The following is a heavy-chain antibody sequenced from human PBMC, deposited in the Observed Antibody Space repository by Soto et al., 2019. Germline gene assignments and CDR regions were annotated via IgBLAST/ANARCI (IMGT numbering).Heavy chain of an antibody. D-gene: IGHD2-21*01. V-gene: IGHV4-31*03. CDR3: AIGFTTDCDRFLDHWFDP. Sequence: PSETLSLPCNVSGDYIRSGRYYWSWIRQHPEKGLEWIGYIYYSGTAQYSPSFKSRITMSVDTSKSQFSLKMTSLTAADTAIYYCAIGFTTDCDRFLDHWFDPWGQGTLVTVSS. J-gene: IGHJ5*02. CDR1: GDYIRSGRYY. CDR2: IYYSGTA.